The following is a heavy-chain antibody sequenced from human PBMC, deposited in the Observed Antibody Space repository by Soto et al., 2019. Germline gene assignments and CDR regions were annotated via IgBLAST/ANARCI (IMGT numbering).Heavy chain of an antibody. Sequence: QVQLQESGPGLVKPSETLSLTCTVSGGSISSYYWSWIRQPPGKGLEWIGYIYYSGSTNYNPSLKSRVTILVDTSTHQFSRKLSSVTAADTAVYYCARELPGGVRGWYFDLWGRGTLVTVSS. CDR3: ARELPGGVRGWYFDL. CDR2: IYYSGST. D-gene: IGHD2-21*02. V-gene: IGHV4-59*01. CDR1: GGSISSYY. J-gene: IGHJ2*01.